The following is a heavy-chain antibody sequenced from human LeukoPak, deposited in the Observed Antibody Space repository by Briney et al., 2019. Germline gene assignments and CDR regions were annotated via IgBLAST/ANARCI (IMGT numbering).Heavy chain of an antibody. J-gene: IGHJ4*02. CDR2: VYSGGST. CDR3: ARGYQGSGHFDY. Sequence: PGGSLRLSCAVSGLTVSSNYMSWVRQAPGKGLEWVSVVYSGGSTYYADSVKGRFTISRDNSKNTLYLQMNSLRAEDTAVYYCARGYQGSGHFDYWGQGTLVTVSS. CDR1: GLTVSSNY. V-gene: IGHV3-53*01. D-gene: IGHD2-15*01.